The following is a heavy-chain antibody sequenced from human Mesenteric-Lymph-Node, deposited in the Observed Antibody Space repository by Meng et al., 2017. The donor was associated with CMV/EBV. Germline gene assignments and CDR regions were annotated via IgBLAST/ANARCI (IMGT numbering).Heavy chain of an antibody. CDR1: GFTFSTYW. CDR2: IRQDGGAK. J-gene: IGHJ6*02. CDR3: ARDRYQNWNYGAHYYNGLDV. V-gene: IGHV3-7*01. Sequence: GESLKISCAASGFTFSTYWMTWVRQGPGKGLEWVANIRQDGGAKYYVDSLKGRFTISRDNAMKSLYLQINSLGAEDAAVYYCARDRYQNWNYGAHYYNGLDVWGQGATVTVSS. D-gene: IGHD1-7*01.